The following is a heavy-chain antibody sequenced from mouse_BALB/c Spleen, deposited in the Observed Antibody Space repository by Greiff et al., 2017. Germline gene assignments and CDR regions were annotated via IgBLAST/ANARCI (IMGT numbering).Heavy chain of an antibody. J-gene: IGHJ4*01. D-gene: IGHD2-2*01. CDR2: ISSGSSTI. Sequence: EVQGVESGGGLVQPGGSRKLSCAASGFTFSSFGMHWVRQAPEKGLEWVAYISSGSSTIYYADTVKGRFTISRDNPKNPLFLQMTSLRSEDTAMYYCAGAYGYDYAMDYWGQGTSVTVSS. V-gene: IGHV5-17*02. CDR1: GFTFSSFG. CDR3: AGAYGYDYAMDY.